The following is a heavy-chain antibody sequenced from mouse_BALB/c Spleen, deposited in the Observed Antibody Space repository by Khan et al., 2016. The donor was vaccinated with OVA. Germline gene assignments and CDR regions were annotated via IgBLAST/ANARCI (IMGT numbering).Heavy chain of an antibody. CDR1: GYTFTDYA. Sequence: QVQLQQSGAELVRPGVSVKISCKGSGYTFTDYAMHWVKQSHAKSLEWIGVISTYYGDASYNKKFKGKATMTVDKSSSTAYMELARLTSEDSAIYYCGRGGGHSRFAYWGQGTLVTVS. D-gene: IGHD1-1*02. CDR2: ISTYYGDA. CDR3: GRGGGHSRFAY. V-gene: IGHV1S137*01. J-gene: IGHJ3*01.